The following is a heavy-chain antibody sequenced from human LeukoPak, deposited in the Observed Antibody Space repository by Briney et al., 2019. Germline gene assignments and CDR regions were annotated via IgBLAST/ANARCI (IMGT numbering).Heavy chain of an antibody. V-gene: IGHV4-59*01. J-gene: IGHJ1*01. CDR3: AQKAPYSPGYSQH. D-gene: IGHD2-15*01. Sequence: SETLSLTCTVSGGSITSYYWSWIRQPPGKGLEWIGCIYHSGTTNYNPSLKSRVTISVDPSKTQFSLRLSSVTAADTAVYYCAQKAPYSPGYSQHWGQGTLVTVSS. CDR2: IYHSGTT. CDR1: GGSITSYY.